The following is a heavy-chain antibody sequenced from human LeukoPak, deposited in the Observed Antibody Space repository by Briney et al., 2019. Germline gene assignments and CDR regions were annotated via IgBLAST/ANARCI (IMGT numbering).Heavy chain of an antibody. V-gene: IGHV4-34*01. D-gene: IGHD5-12*01. J-gene: IGHJ4*02. CDR1: GGSFSGYY. Sequence: SETLSLTCAVYGGSFSGYYWSWIRQPPGKGLEWIGEINHSGSTYYNPSLKSRVTISVDRSKNQFSLKLSSVTAADTAVYYCARVSGYDLRTYYFDYWGRGTLVTVSS. CDR2: INHSGST. CDR3: ARVSGYDLRTYYFDY.